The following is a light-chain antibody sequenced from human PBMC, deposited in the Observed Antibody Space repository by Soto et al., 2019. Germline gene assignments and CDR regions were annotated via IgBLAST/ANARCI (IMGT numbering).Light chain of an antibody. CDR2: ATS. CDR1: QSISTY. V-gene: IGKV1-39*01. CDR3: QQYYSYRT. J-gene: IGKJ1*01. Sequence: DIQMTQSPSSLCASVGDRVTITFRASQSISTYLHWYQQKPGTAPKLLIYATSNLQSGVPSRFSGSGSGTEFTLTISSLQPDDFAIYYCQQYYSYRTFGQGTKVDIK.